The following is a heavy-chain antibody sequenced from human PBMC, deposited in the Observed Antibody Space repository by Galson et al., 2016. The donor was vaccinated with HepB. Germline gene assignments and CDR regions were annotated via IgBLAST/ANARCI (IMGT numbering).Heavy chain of an antibody. CDR2: IYPGDSDP. D-gene: IGHD2-2*01. Sequence: QSGAAVKKPGESLKISCKASGYSFTNYWIGWVRQMPGKALEWMGIIYPGDSDPKYSASFQGQVTVSAEKSIGTAYLQWSSLKASDTAMYYCARGPSATLPNWYFDPWGRGTLVTVSS. CDR3: ARGPSATLPNWYFDP. CDR1: GYSFTNYW. J-gene: IGHJ2*01. V-gene: IGHV5-51*03.